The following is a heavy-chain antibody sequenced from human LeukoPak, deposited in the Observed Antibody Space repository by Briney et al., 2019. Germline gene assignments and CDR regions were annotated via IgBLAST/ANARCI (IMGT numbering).Heavy chain of an antibody. J-gene: IGHJ4*02. V-gene: IGHV3-33*01. Sequence: SLRLSSAASGLTFSSYGMHCVRQAPGKGLEWVAVIWYDGSNKYYADSVKGRFTISRDNSKNTLYLQMNSLRAEDTAVYYCARSIAVAGTDYWGQGTLVTVSS. D-gene: IGHD6-19*01. CDR2: IWYDGSNK. CDR1: GLTFSSYG. CDR3: ARSIAVAGTDY.